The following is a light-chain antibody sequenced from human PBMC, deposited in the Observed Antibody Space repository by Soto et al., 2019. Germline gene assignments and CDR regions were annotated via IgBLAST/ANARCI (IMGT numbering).Light chain of an antibody. CDR1: FSNIGDNA. CDR3: AAWDDSLNAL. Sequence: QSVLTQPPSLSATPGQRVNISCSGSFSNIGDNAVNWYQQLPGAAPKLLIYLNDQRPSGVPDRFSGSKSGTSAFLAISGLQSEDEADYYYAAWDDSLNALFGTGIKVTVL. CDR2: LND. J-gene: IGLJ1*01. V-gene: IGLV1-44*01.